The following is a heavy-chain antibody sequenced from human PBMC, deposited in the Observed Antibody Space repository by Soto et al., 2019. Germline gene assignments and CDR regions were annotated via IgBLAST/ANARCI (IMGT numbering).Heavy chain of an antibody. V-gene: IGHV4-59*01. CDR1: GGSISSFY. CDR3: AGYLRGEQQLVRNTHYYYYMDV. J-gene: IGHJ6*03. D-gene: IGHD6-13*01. CDR2: IYYTGST. Sequence: SETLSLTCTVSGGSISSFYWSWIRQPPGKGLEWIGSIYYTGSTNYNPSLKSRVTISVDTSKNQFSLKLSSVTAADTAVYYCAGYLRGEQQLVRNTHYYYYMDVWGKGTTVTVSS.